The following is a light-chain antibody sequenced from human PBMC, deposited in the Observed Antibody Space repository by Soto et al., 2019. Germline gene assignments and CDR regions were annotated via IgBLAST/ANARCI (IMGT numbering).Light chain of an antibody. CDR2: EVT. J-gene: IGLJ1*01. V-gene: IGLV2-14*01. Sequence: QSVLTQPASVSGSPGQSITISCTGTSSDVGGYKFVSWYQQHSGKAPKLMIYEVTNRPSGVSNRFSGSKSGNTASLTISGLQAEDEADYYCSSYTGSSTLVFGTGTKVTVL. CDR3: SSYTGSSTLV. CDR1: SSDVGGYKF.